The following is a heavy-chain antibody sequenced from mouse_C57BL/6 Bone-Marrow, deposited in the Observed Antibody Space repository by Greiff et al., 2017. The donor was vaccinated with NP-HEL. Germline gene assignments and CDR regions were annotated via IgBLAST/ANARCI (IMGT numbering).Heavy chain of an antibody. CDR3: ARADYGGAFAY. D-gene: IGHD2-4*01. V-gene: IGHV3-6*01. J-gene: IGHJ3*01. Sequence: EVQLQESGPGLVKPSQSLSLTCSVTGYSITSGYYWNWIRQFPGNKLEWMGYISYDGSNNYNPSFKNRISITRDTSENQFFLKLNSVTAEDTATYYCARADYGGAFAYWGQGTLVTVSA. CDR1: GYSITSGYY. CDR2: ISYDGSN.